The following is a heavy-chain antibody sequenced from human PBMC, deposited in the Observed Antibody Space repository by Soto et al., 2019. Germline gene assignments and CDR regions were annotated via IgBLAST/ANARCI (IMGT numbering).Heavy chain of an antibody. J-gene: IGHJ4*02. CDR1: GGTFSSYT. Sequence: GASVKVSCKASGGTFSSYTISWVRQSPGQGLEWMGRIIPILGIANYAQKFQGRVTITADKSTSTAYMELSSLRSEDTAVYYCARVGSGTVTNHIDYWGQGTLVTVSS. CDR2: IIPILGIA. V-gene: IGHV1-69*02. CDR3: ARVGSGTVTNHIDY. D-gene: IGHD4-17*01.